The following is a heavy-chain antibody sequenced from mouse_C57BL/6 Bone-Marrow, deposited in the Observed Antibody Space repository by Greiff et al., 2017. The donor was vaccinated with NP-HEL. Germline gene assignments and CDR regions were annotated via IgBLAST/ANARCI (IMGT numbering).Heavy chain of an antibody. CDR1: GYTFTSHW. CDR2: IDPSDSYT. J-gene: IGHJ3*01. Sequence: QVQLQQPGAELVRPGTSVKLSCKASGYTFTSHWMHWVKQRPGQGLEWIGVIDPSDSYTNYNQKFKGKATLTVDTSSSTAYMQLSSLTSEGSAVYYCARLYSNYVAWFAYWGQGTLVTVSA. D-gene: IGHD2-5*01. V-gene: IGHV1-59*01. CDR3: ARLYSNYVAWFAY.